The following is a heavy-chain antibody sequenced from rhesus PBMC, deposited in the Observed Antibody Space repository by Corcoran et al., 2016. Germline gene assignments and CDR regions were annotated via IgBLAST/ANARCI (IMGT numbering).Heavy chain of an antibody. V-gene: IGHV4-169*01. D-gene: IGHD2-15*01. CDR1: GGSLSSSY. J-gene: IGHJ5-2*02. Sequence: QLQLQESGPGLVKPSATLSVTCAVSGGSLSSSYWSWIRQAPGKGLEWIGYIYGSGRSTNYNPSRKSRGTLSVDTSKNQFSLKLSSVTAADTAVYYCGIVSTSLDVWGRGVLVTVSS. CDR2: IYGSGRST. CDR3: GIVSTSLDV.